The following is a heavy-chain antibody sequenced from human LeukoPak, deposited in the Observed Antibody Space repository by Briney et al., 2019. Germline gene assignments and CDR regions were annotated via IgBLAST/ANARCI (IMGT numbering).Heavy chain of an antibody. D-gene: IGHD2-2*01. Sequence: GRSLRLSCAASGFTFSSYAMRWVRQAPGKGLEWVAVISYDGSNKYYADSVKGRFTISRDNSKNTLYLQMNSLRAEDTAVYYCAITLLYCSSTSCFDYWGQGTLVTVSS. CDR3: AITLLYCSSTSCFDY. J-gene: IGHJ4*02. CDR2: ISYDGSNK. V-gene: IGHV3-30*01. CDR1: GFTFSSYA.